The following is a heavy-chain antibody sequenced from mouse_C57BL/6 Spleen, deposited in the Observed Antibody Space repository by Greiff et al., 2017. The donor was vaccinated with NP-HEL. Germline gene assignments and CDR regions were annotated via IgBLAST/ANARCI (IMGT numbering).Heavy chain of an antibody. CDR2: IHPNSGSS. Sequence: VQLQQPGAELVKPGASVKLSCKASGYTFTSYWMHWVKQRPGQGLEWIGMIHPNSGSSNYNEKFKSKATLTVDKSSSTAYMQLSSLTSEDSAVYYCASMVTPYYFDYWGQGTTLTVSS. CDR3: ASMVTPYYFDY. D-gene: IGHD2-2*01. J-gene: IGHJ2*01. V-gene: IGHV1-64*01. CDR1: GYTFTSYW.